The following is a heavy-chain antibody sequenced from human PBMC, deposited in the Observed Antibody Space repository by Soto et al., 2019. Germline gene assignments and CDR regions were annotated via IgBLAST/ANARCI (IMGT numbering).Heavy chain of an antibody. CDR1: GSNFDDYA. CDR2: ISWNGGRV. D-gene: IGHD6-6*01. Sequence: SLKISCAASGSNFDDYAMHWVRQAPGRGLEWVSGISWNGGRVGYADSVKGRFTISRDNVKNSLYLQMSSLRAEDTALYYCARDVYSSSSWNWFDSWGQGTLVTVSS. V-gene: IGHV3-9*01. CDR3: ARDVYSSSSWNWFDS. J-gene: IGHJ5*01.